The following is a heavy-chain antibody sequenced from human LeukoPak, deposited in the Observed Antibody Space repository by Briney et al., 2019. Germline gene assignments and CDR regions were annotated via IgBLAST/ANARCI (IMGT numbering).Heavy chain of an antibody. V-gene: IGHV3-21*01. CDR3: ARLVPAAPNWFDP. D-gene: IGHD2-2*01. CDR1: GFSFSDYT. J-gene: IGHJ5*02. Sequence: GGSLRLSCAASGFSFSDYTMNWVRQAPGKGLEWVSSISSSSSYIYFANSVRGRFTIYRDNAKNSLYLQMNSLRAEDTAVYYCARLVPAAPNWFDPWGQGTLVTVSS. CDR2: ISSSSSYI.